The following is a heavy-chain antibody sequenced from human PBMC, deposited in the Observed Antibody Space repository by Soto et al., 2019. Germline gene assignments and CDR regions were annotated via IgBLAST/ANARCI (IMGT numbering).Heavy chain of an antibody. V-gene: IGHV3-7*01. D-gene: IGHD2-2*01. CDR1: GFTFSSYW. CDR3: ARDGEVVPAALWGNWFDP. CDR2: IKQDGSET. J-gene: IGHJ5*02. Sequence: GGSLRLSCAASGFTFSSYWMSWVRQAPGKGLERVANIKQDGSETYYVDSVKGRFTISRDNAKNSLFLQMNSLGAEDTAVYYCARDGEVVPAALWGNWFDPWGQGTLVTVSS.